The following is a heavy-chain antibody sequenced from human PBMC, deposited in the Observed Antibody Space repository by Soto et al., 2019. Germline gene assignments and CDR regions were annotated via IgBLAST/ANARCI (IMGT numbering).Heavy chain of an antibody. J-gene: IGHJ3*02. CDR1: GFSVSSNY. Sequence: GGSLRLSCAASGFSVSSNYMSWVRQAPGKGLEWVSVIYSGGSTDYADSVKGRFTISRDNSKNTLHVQMNSLRAEDTAVYYCARVLDYYSTYAFDIWGQGTMVTVSS. V-gene: IGHV3-53*01. D-gene: IGHD3-10*01. CDR3: ARVLDYYSTYAFDI. CDR2: IYSGGST.